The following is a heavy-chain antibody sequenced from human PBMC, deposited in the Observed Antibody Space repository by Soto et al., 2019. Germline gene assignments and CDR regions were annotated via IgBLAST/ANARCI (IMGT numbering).Heavy chain of an antibody. Sequence: GEWLRRSAAAAGGTCSTYAVSGVRQAPGKGLEWVSGISGSGDSTYYADSVKGRFTISRDNSKNTLYLQMNSLRAEDTAVYYCAKGVPGIAVAGTGYFQHWGQGT. CDR3: AKGVPGIAVAGTGYFQH. J-gene: IGHJ1*01. CDR1: GGTCSTYA. V-gene: IGHV3-23*01. D-gene: IGHD6-19*01. CDR2: ISGSGDST.